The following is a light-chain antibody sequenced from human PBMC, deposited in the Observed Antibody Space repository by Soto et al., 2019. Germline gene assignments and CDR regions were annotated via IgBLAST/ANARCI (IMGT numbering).Light chain of an antibody. J-gene: IGKJ4*01. V-gene: IGKV3-11*01. CDR1: QSVGSY. Sequence: EILLTQSPATLSLSPGERATLSCRASQSVGSYLAWYQQKPGQAPRLLIYDASSRATGIPARFSGSGSGTRFTLTITSLEPEDFAVYYCQQRSDWLTFGGGTKVDIK. CDR3: QQRSDWLT. CDR2: DAS.